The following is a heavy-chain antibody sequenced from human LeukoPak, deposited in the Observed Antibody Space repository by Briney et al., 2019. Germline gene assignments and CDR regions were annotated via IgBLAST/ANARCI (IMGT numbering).Heavy chain of an antibody. D-gene: IGHD6-19*01. CDR2: ISSRSGYI. CDR1: GFTFSSYS. V-gene: IGHV3-21*01. CDR3: ASFDSSGWHYFDY. Sequence: KPGGSLRLSCAASGFTFSSYSMSWVRQAPGKGLEWVSSISSRSGYIYYGDSVKGRFTISRDNAKNSLYLQMNTLRAEGTAVYYCASFDSSGWHYFDYWGQGTLVTVSA. J-gene: IGHJ4*02.